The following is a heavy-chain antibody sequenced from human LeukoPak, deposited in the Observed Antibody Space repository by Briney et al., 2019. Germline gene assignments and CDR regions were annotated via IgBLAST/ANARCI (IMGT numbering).Heavy chain of an antibody. J-gene: IGHJ4*02. CDR3: ARGDYYDSSGYSPFDY. V-gene: IGHV3-64*01. CDR2: ISSNGGST. D-gene: IGHD3-22*01. CDR1: EFTFSSYA. Sequence: GGSPRLTCAASEFTFSSYAMHWVRQAPGKGLEHVSGISSNGGSTYYANSVKGRFTISRDNSKNTLDLQMGSLRAEDMAVYYCARGDYYDSSGYSPFDYWGQGTLVTVSS.